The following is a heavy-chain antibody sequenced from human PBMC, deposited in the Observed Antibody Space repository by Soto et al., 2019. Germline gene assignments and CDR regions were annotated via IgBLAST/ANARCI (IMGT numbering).Heavy chain of an antibody. CDR2: IWFDGDNK. V-gene: IGHV3-33*01. D-gene: IGHD6-19*01. CDR3: AREHSSTWYNGMDV. Sequence: QLQLVESGGGVVQPGRALRLSCVASGFTVSDYGRHWVRQAPGKGLEWVAAIWFDGDNKFYADSVKGRFTISRDNSKNTLYLQMNSLSGDDTAVYYCAREHSSTWYNGMDVWGQGTTVTVSS. J-gene: IGHJ6*02. CDR1: GFTVSDYG.